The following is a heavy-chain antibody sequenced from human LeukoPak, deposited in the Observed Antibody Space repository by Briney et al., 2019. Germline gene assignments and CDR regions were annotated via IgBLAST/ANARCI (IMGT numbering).Heavy chain of an antibody. Sequence: TGGSLRLSCAASGFTFDDYAMHWVRQAPGKGLEWVSLISGDGGSTYYADSVKGRFTISRDNSKNSLYLQMNSLRTEHTALYYLTKDSVRIWFGEFNYFDYCGQGTLVTVSS. CDR2: ISGDGGST. V-gene: IGHV3-43*02. J-gene: IGHJ4*02. CDR3: TKDSVRIWFGEFNYFDY. D-gene: IGHD3-10*01. CDR1: GFTFDDYA.